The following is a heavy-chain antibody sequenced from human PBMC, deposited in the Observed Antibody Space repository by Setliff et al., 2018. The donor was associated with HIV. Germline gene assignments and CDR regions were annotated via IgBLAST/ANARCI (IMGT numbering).Heavy chain of an antibody. V-gene: IGHV6-1*01. Sequence: PSQTLSLTCAISGDTISSNSVSWSWIRRSPSRGLEWLGRTYYRSKWYNDYAVSVKSRMTFNPDTSKNQFSLQLNSVTPEDTAVYFCARGNSTKRGFDYWGLGTLVTVSS. CDR3: ARGNSTKRGFDY. CDR1: GDTISSNSVS. D-gene: IGHD3-10*01. CDR2: TYYRSKWYN. J-gene: IGHJ4*02.